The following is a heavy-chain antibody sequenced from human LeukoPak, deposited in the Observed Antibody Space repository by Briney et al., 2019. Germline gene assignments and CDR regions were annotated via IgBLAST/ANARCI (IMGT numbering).Heavy chain of an antibody. D-gene: IGHD1-7*01. CDR3: ARVGTTHDAFDI. CDR1: GYTITSYD. V-gene: IGHV1-8*01. Sequence: ASVKVSCKASGYTITSYDINWVRQATGQGLEWMGWMNPNSGNTGYAQKFQGRVTMTRNTSISTAYMELSSLRSEDTAVYYCARVGTTHDAFDIWGQGTMVTVSS. J-gene: IGHJ3*02. CDR2: MNPNSGNT.